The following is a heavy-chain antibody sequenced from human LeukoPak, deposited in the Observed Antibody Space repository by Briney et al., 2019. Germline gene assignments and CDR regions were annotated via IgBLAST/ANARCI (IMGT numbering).Heavy chain of an antibody. CDR2: VHLNGAT. CDR3: TRESGAFSPFGF. CDR1: GGSITTTNW. D-gene: IGHD1-26*01. V-gene: IGHV4-4*02. Sequence: PSGTLSLTCAVSGGSITTTNWWIWVRQPPGKGLEWIGEVHLNGATNYNPSLESRFSMSIDKSNNHLSLEVTSVTAADTAMYYCTRESGAFSPFGFWGQGTLVTVSS. J-gene: IGHJ4*02.